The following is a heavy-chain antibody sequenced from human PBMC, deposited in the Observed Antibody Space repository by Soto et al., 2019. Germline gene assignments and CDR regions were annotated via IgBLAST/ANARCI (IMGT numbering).Heavy chain of an antibody. J-gene: IGHJ4*02. D-gene: IGHD6-13*01. CDR1: GFTFSNYA. CDR3: AKLNLFVSAAAGRGPFDY. Sequence: VQLLESGGGLEQPGGSLRLSCAASGFTFSNYAMSWVRQAPGKGLEWVSAVSGSGGNTYYADSVQGRFTISRDNSKNMLNLQMNSLRAEDTAVYYCAKLNLFVSAAAGRGPFDYWGQGTLVTVSS. CDR2: VSGSGGNT. V-gene: IGHV3-23*01.